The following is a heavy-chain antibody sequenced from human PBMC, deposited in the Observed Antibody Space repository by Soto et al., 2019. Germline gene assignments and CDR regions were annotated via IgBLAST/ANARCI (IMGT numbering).Heavy chain of an antibody. CDR1: GFTFSTYS. J-gene: IGHJ6*03. Sequence: GGSLRLSCAASGFTFSTYSMNWVRQAPGKGLEWVSSISSSSTSIYYADSVKGRFTISRDNAKSSLYLQMNSLRAEDTAVYYCARDRQNLRRYYLDVWGQGTTVTVSS. CDR3: ARDRQNLRRYYLDV. V-gene: IGHV3-21*01. CDR2: ISSSSTSI.